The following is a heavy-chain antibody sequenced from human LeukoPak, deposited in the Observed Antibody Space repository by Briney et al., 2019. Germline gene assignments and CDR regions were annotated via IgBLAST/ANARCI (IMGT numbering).Heavy chain of an antibody. V-gene: IGHV3-21*01. CDR1: GFTFSSYS. Sequence: GGSLRLSCAASGFTFSSYSMNWARQAPGKGLEWVSSISSSSSYIYYADSVKGRFTISRDNAKNSLYLQMNSLRAEDTAVYYCARVVRAAAVNWFDPWGQGTLVTVSS. CDR2: ISSSSSYI. J-gene: IGHJ5*02. CDR3: ARVVRAAAVNWFDP. D-gene: IGHD6-13*01.